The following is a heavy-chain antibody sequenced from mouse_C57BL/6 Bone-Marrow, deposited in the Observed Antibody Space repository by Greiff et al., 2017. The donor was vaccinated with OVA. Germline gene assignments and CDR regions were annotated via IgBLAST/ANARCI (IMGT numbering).Heavy chain of an antibody. CDR2: INPNNGGT. Sequence: VQLQQSGPELVKPGASVKLSCKASGYTFTDYYMNWVKQSPGKSLEWIGDINPNNGGTSYNQKFKGKDTLTIDKSSSTAYMELRSLKSEDSAVYYCEREATVVARDWYFDVWGTGTTVTVSS. V-gene: IGHV1-26*01. CDR3: EREATVVARDWYFDV. CDR1: GYTFTDYY. D-gene: IGHD1-1*01. J-gene: IGHJ1*03.